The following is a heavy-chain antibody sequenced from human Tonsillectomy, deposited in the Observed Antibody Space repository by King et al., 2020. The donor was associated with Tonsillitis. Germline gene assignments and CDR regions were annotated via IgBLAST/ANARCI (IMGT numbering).Heavy chain of an antibody. D-gene: IGHD3-16*01. Sequence: QLQESGPGLVEPSETLSLTCTVSGGSVSSSSYYWGWIRQPPGKGLEWIGSIYSRGSTSYNTSLKSRVTISVDTSKNQFSLKLRSVTAADTAVYYCARPGLGHFDYWGQGTLVTVSS. CDR1: GGSVSSSSYY. V-gene: IGHV4-39*01. CDR3: ARPGLGHFDY. CDR2: IYSRGST. J-gene: IGHJ4*02.